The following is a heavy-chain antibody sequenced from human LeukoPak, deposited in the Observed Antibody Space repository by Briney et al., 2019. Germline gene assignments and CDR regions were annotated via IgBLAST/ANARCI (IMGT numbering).Heavy chain of an antibody. CDR2: IYDSGST. CDR1: GASIRSSDYY. V-gene: IGHV4-30-4*01. D-gene: IGHD2-15*01. CDR3: ARDCSGGSCYGAFDI. Sequence: SQTLSLTCTVSGASIRSSDYYWSWIRQPPGKGLEWLGYIYDSGSTYYNPSLKSRITISVDTSENRFSLKLSSVTATDTAVYYCARDCSGGSCYGAFDIWGQGTMVTVSS. J-gene: IGHJ3*02.